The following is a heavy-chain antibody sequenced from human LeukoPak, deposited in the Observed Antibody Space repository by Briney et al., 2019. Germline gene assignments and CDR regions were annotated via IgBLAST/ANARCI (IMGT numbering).Heavy chain of an antibody. Sequence: SVRVSFKASGYTFTYRYLHWVRQAPGQAGEWMGWITPFNGNTNYAQNFQDRVTITSARSMSTAYMELSSLRSEDTAMCYCASHVDTAMVSYYYSGMDVWGQGTTVTVSS. CDR2: ITPFNGNT. J-gene: IGHJ6*02. D-gene: IGHD5-18*01. V-gene: IGHV1-45*02. CDR1: GYTFTYRY. CDR3: ASHVDTAMVSYYYSGMDV.